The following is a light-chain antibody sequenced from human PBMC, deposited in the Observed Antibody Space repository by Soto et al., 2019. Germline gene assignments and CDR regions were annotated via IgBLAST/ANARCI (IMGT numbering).Light chain of an antibody. J-gene: IGKJ5*01. CDR1: QGISNF. Sequence: DIQMTQSPSSLSASVGDRVTITCRASQGISNFLAWYQQKPGKVPKLLISAASTLQSGVPSRFSGSGSGTDFTLTITSLHPEYVATYYCQKYSSVITFGQGTRLEIK. CDR2: AAS. CDR3: QKYSSVIT. V-gene: IGKV1-27*01.